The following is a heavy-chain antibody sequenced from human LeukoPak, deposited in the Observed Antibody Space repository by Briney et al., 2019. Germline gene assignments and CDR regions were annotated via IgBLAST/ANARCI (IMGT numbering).Heavy chain of an antibody. CDR2: IYYDGSSK. D-gene: IGHD2/OR15-2a*01. Sequence: GGSLILSCAASGIPFSRSGMHWVRQAPGKGLDWVAFIYYDGSSKYYADSVKGRFTISRDNSKDTVYLQMNSLRAEDTAVYFCARDKGTTSIDNWGQGALVTVSS. J-gene: IGHJ4*02. CDR1: GIPFSRSG. CDR3: ARDKGTTSIDN. V-gene: IGHV3-33*01.